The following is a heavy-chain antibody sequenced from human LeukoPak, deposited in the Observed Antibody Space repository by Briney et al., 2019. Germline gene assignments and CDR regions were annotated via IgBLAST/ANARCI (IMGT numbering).Heavy chain of an antibody. CDR3: VRGDILTGYRAGLSAFDI. V-gene: IGHV4-61*08. D-gene: IGHD3-9*01. CDR2: IYYSGST. Sequence: PSQTLSLTCAVSGGSISSGDYYWSWIRQPPGKGLEWIGYIYYSGSTNYNPSLKSRVTISVDTSKNQFSLKLSSVTAADTAVYYCVRGDILTGYRAGLSAFDIWGQGTMVTVSS. J-gene: IGHJ3*02. CDR1: GGSISSGDYY.